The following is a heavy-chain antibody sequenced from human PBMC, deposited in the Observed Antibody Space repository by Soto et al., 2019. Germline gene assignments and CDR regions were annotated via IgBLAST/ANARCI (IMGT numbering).Heavy chain of an antibody. D-gene: IGHD3-3*01. CDR1: GGSISSYY. CDR2: IYYSGST. J-gene: IGHJ6*02. Sequence: SETLSLTCTVSGGSISSYYWSWIRQPPGKGLEWIGYIYYSGSTNYNPSLKSRVTIPVDTSKNQFSLKLSSVTAADTAVYYCAVATYYDFWSGLRGGYYYGMDVWGQGTTVTVSS. V-gene: IGHV4-59*01. CDR3: AVATYYDFWSGLRGGYYYGMDV.